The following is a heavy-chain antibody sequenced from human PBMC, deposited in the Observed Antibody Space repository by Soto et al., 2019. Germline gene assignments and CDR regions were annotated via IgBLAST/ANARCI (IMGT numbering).Heavy chain of an antibody. D-gene: IGHD2-2*01. CDR2: INPNSGST. CDR1: GYTFTGYY. Sequence: AAVKVSCKSSGYTFTGYYFHWVRQPPGQGGEGMGWINPNSGSTNYAQKFQGWVTLTMDTSINTAYMELSRLRAGDRAVYFCASSREMAIHWFDHWGQGTLVTVSS. CDR3: ASSREMAIHWFDH. V-gene: IGHV1-2*04. J-gene: IGHJ5*02.